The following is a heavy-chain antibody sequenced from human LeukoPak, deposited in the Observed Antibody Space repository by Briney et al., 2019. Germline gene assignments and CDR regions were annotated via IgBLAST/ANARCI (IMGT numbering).Heavy chain of an antibody. V-gene: IGHV3-23*01. J-gene: IGHJ4*02. CDR3: AKDGLRVLRFLEWLLIYFDY. CDR1: GFTFSNYG. Sequence: GGSLRLSCAASGFTFSNYGMSWVRQAPGKGLEWVSAISGSGGSTYYADSVKGRFTISRDNSKNTLYLQMNSLRAEDTAVYYCAKDGLRVLRFLEWLLIYFDYWGQGTLVTVSS. D-gene: IGHD3-3*01. CDR2: ISGSGGST.